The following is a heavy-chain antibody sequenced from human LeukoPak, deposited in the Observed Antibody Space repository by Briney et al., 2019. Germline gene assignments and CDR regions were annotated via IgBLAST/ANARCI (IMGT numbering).Heavy chain of an antibody. D-gene: IGHD2-2*01. V-gene: IGHV4-34*01. CDR2: INHSGST. J-gene: IGHJ5*02. Sequence: PSETLSLTCAVYGGSFSGYYWSWIHQPPGRGMEWIGEINHSGSTNYNPSLKSQVTISVDTSKNQFSLKLSSVTAADTAVYYCARGRGYCSSTSCYAGWFDHWGQGTLVTVSS. CDR3: ARGRGYCSSTSCYAGWFDH. CDR1: GGSFSGYY.